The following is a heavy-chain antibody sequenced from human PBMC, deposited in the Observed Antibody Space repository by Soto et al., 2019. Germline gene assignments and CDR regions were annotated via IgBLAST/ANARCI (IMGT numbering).Heavy chain of an antibody. J-gene: IGHJ5*02. V-gene: IGHV4-31*03. CDR2: ISYSGSR. Sequence: KPSETLSLTCIVSGASISSDDYYWSWIRRHPGKGLEWIGYISYSGSRYYSPSFTSRMTMSFDTSANHFSLSLSSVTAADTAVYYCARLKTILGVVNQSWLDPWGQGILVTSPQ. CDR1: GASISSDDYY. CDR3: ARLKTILGVVNQSWLDP. D-gene: IGHD3-3*01.